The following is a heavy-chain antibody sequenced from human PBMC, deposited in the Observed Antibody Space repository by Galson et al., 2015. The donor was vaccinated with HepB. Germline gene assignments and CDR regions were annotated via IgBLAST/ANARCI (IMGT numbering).Heavy chain of an antibody. D-gene: IGHD3-22*01. J-gene: IGHJ3*02. CDR3: ARDSSPTYYYDSKDYYGDAFDI. V-gene: IGHV3-7*03. CDR2: IRKDGSDK. Sequence: SLRLSCAASGFTFSSYWMTWVRQAPGKGLEWVANIRKDGSDKYYVDSVKGRFPISRDNARKSVFLQMNSLRAEDTAVYYCARDSSPTYYYDSKDYYGDAFDIWGQGTMVTVSS. CDR1: GFTFSSYW.